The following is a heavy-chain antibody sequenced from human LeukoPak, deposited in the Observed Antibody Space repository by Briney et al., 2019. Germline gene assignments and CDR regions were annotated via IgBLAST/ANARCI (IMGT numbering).Heavy chain of an antibody. Sequence: GESLKISCKAFGYSFTTYWIGWVRQMPGEGLEWVGIISPGDSTTTYNASFQGQVTISVDKSISTAYLQWTSLKPSDSAIYYCARRGTAGRNWFDSWGQGTLVTVSS. V-gene: IGHV5-51*01. CDR2: ISPGDSTT. J-gene: IGHJ5*01. CDR3: ARRGTAGRNWFDS. D-gene: IGHD3-16*01. CDR1: GYSFTTYW.